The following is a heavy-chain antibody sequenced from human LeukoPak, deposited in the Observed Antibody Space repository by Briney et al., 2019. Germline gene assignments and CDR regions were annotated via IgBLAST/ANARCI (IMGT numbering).Heavy chain of an antibody. D-gene: IGHD4-11*01. Sequence: GGSLRLSCAASGFTFSSYSMNWARQAPGKGLERVSSISSSSSYIYYADSVKGRFTISRDNAKNSLYLQMNSLRAEDTAVYYCALTQMTTVTTKGMDVWGQGTTVTVSS. J-gene: IGHJ6*02. CDR3: ALTQMTTVTTKGMDV. CDR1: GFTFSSYS. V-gene: IGHV3-21*01. CDR2: ISSSSSYI.